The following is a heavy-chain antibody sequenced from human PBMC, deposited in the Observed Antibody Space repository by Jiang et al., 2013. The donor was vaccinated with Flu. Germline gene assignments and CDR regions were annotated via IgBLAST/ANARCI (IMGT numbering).Heavy chain of an antibody. CDR1: GTFSSYA. D-gene: IGHD3-10*01. Sequence: GTFSSYAISWVRQAPGQGLEWMGGIIPIFGTANYAQKFQGRVTITADESTSTAYMELSSLRSEDTAVYYCAREKADNYYGSGSLFDYWGQGTLVTVSS. CDR2: IIPIFGTA. V-gene: IGHV1-69*01. J-gene: IGHJ4*02. CDR3: AREKADNYYGSGSLFDY.